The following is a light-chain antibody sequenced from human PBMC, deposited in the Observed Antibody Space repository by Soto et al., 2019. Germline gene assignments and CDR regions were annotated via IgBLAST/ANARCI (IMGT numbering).Light chain of an antibody. CDR3: QVWDSSSDRVV. CDR1: NIGTKS. J-gene: IGLJ2*01. CDR2: DDS. V-gene: IGLV3-21*02. Sequence: SYELTQPPSVSVAPGQPARIACGGKNIGTKSVHWYQQKPGQAPVLVVYDDSDRPSGIPERLSGSNSGNTATLTISRVEAGDEDDYYCQVWDSSSDRVVFGGGTKLTVL.